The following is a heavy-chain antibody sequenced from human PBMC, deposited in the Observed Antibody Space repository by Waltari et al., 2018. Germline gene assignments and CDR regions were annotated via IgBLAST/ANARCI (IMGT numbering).Heavy chain of an antibody. J-gene: IGHJ6*02. CDR2: INRYGSN. CDR3: ARVGDYHGSGRFGLDV. Sequence: QVQLQQWGAGLLKPSETLSLTCAVYDGSFSGYFWSWIRPSPGKGLEWIGQINRYGSNIYNPSLKSRVAMSVDTLKSQISLRLTSVTAADAAVYYCARVGDYHGSGRFGLDVWGQGTRVTVSS. CDR1: DGSFSGYF. V-gene: IGHV4-34*01. D-gene: IGHD3-10*01.